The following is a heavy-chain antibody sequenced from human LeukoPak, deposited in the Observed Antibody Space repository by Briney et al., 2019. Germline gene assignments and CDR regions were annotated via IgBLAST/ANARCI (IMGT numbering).Heavy chain of an antibody. Sequence: GGSLRLSCAASGFTFSSYAMSWVRQAPGKGLEWVSAISGSGDNTYYADSVKGRFTISRDNSKNTLYLQMNSLRAEDTAVYYCARDTPYSSSWPRFDPWDQGTLVTVSS. D-gene: IGHD6-13*01. J-gene: IGHJ5*02. CDR1: GFTFSSYA. CDR2: ISGSGDNT. CDR3: ARDTPYSSSWPRFDP. V-gene: IGHV3-23*01.